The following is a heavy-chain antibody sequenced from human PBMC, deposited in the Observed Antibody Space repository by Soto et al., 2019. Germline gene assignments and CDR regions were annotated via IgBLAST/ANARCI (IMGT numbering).Heavy chain of an antibody. J-gene: IGHJ5*02. CDR3: AIGVGYSYGPNWVTHGWFDP. V-gene: IGHV1-69*02. Sequence: QVQLVQSGAEVKKPGSSVKVSCKASGGTFSSYTISWVRQAPGQGLEWMGRIIPILGIANYAQKFQGRVTITADKSTSTAYMELSSPRSEDTAVYYCAIGVGYSYGPNWVTHGWFDPWGQGTLVTVSS. D-gene: IGHD5-18*01. CDR2: IIPILGIA. CDR1: GGTFSSYT.